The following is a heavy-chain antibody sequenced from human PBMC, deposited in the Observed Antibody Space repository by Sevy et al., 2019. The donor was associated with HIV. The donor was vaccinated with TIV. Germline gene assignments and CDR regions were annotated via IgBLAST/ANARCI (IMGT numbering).Heavy chain of an antibody. J-gene: IGHJ4*02. V-gene: IGHV3-23*01. CDR3: AKGGRYCSSTSCYYY. CDR1: GFTFSSYA. D-gene: IGHD2-2*01. Sequence: GGSLRLSCAASGFTFSSYAMSWVRQAPGKGLEWVSAISGSGGSTYYADSVKGRFTTSRDNSKNTLYLQMNSLRAEDTAVYYCAKGGRYCSSTSCYYYWGQGTLVTVSS. CDR2: ISGSGGST.